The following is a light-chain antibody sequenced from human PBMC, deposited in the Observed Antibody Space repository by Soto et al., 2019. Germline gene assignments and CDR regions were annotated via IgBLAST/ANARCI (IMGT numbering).Light chain of an antibody. CDR3: QQYNSYWT. Sequence: DIQMTKSPSTLSASVGDRVTITCRASQSISSWLAWYQQKPGKAPKLLIYKASSLEGGVPSRFSGSGSGTEFTLTISSLQPDDFATYYCQQYNSYWTFGQGTKVDIK. CDR1: QSISSW. CDR2: KAS. V-gene: IGKV1-5*03. J-gene: IGKJ1*01.